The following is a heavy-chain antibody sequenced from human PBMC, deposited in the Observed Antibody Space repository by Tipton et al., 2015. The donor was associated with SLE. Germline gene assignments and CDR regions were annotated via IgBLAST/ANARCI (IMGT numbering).Heavy chain of an antibody. V-gene: IGHV3-23*01. J-gene: IGHJ6*02. CDR3: ANGMDV. CDR2: FGGGDGDI. CDR1: GFTISNYA. Sequence: SLRLSCAASGFTISNYALSWVRQAPGKGLEWVSAFGGGDGDIYYADSVKGRFTISRDNSENTLYLQMSTLRVEDTALYYCANGMDVWGQGTMVTVSS.